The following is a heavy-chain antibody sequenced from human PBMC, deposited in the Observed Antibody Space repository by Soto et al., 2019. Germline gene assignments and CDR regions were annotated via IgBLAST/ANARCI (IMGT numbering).Heavy chain of an antibody. CDR3: ARRRGYCSSTSCYAAGWFDP. D-gene: IGHD2-2*01. Sequence: QLQLQESGPGLVKPSETLSLTCTVSGGSISSSSYYWGWIRQPPGKGLEWIGSIYYSGSTYYNPSLKSRVTISVATSKNQFSLKLSSVTAADTAVYYCARRRGYCSSTSCYAAGWFDPWGQGTLVTVSS. J-gene: IGHJ5*02. V-gene: IGHV4-39*01. CDR2: IYYSGST. CDR1: GGSISSSSYY.